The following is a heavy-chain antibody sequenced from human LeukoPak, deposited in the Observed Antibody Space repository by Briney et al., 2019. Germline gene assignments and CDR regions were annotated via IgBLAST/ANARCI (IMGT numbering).Heavy chain of an antibody. J-gene: IGHJ4*02. V-gene: IGHV3-74*01. CDR2: INSDGSST. CDR1: GFTFSSYR. Sequence: GGPLRLSCAASGFTFSSYRMHWVRQAPGKGLVWVSRINSDGSSTSYADSVKGRFTISRDNAKNTLYLQMNSLRAEDTAVYYCARDLRQWLTPYYFDYWGQGTLVTVSS. CDR3: ARDLRQWLTPYYFDY. D-gene: IGHD6-19*01.